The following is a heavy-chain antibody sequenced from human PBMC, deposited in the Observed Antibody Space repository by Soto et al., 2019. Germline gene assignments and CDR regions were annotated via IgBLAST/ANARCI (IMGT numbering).Heavy chain of an antibody. CDR3: ARDGGQWLNWFDP. Sequence: EVQLVESGGGLVQPGGSLRLSCAASGFTFSSYSMNWVRQAPGKGLEWVSYISSSSSTIYYADSVKCRFTISRDNAKNSLYLQMNSLRAEDTAVYYCARDGGQWLNWFDPWGQGTLVTVSS. CDR1: GFTFSSYS. V-gene: IGHV3-48*01. D-gene: IGHD6-19*01. CDR2: ISSSSSTI. J-gene: IGHJ5*02.